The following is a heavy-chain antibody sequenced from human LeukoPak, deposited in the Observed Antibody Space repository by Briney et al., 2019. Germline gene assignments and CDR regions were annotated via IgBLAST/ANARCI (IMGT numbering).Heavy chain of an antibody. CDR3: AKDITPSSKSGYFDY. V-gene: IGHV3-43*01. D-gene: IGHD4-11*01. Sequence: GGSLRLSCAASGFTFDDYTMHWVRQAPGKGLEWVSLISWDGGSTYYADSVKGRFTISRDNSKNSLYLQMNSLRTEDTALHYCAKDITPSSKSGYFDYWGQGTLVTVSS. J-gene: IGHJ4*02. CDR2: ISWDGGST. CDR1: GFTFDDYT.